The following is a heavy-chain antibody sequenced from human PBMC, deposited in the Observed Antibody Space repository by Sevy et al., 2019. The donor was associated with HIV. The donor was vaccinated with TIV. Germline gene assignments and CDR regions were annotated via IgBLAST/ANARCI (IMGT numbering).Heavy chain of an antibody. CDR3: ASFQTYDILTGYSYAFDI. Sequence: GGSPRLSCAASGFTFSSYSMNWVRQAPGKGLEWVSYISSSSSTIYYADSVKGRFTISRDNAKNSLYLQMNSLRDEDTAVYYCASFQTYDILTGYSYAFDIWGQGTMVTVSS. J-gene: IGHJ3*02. D-gene: IGHD3-9*01. CDR2: ISSSSSTI. V-gene: IGHV3-48*02. CDR1: GFTFSSYS.